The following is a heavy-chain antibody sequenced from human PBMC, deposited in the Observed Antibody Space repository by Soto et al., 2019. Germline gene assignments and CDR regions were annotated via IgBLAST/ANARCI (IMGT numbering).Heavy chain of an antibody. CDR1: GGSLNSSSHY. CDR3: ARVSKLVAPKDGKSAYFYAMDV. D-gene: IGHD6-6*01. CDR2: IHYFGST. V-gene: IGHV4-61*01. Sequence: SETLSLTCTVSGGSLNSSSHYWSWIRQPPGKGLEWIGYIHYFGSTKYNPSLESRVVISVDTSKNQFSLKVRSVTAADAAVYFCARVSKLVAPKDGKSAYFYAMDVWGPGTTVTVSS. J-gene: IGHJ6*02.